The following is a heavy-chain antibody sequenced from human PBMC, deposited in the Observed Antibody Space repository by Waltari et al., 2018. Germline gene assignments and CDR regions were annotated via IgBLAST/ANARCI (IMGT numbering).Heavy chain of an antibody. V-gene: IGHV3-15*01. CDR2: IKRKTDGGTT. Sequence: EVQLVESGGGLVKPGGSLRLSCAASGFTFSNAWMSWVRQAPGKGLEWVGCIKRKTDGGTTDYAAPVKGRFTISRDDSKNTLYLQMNSLKTEDTAVYYCTTPGGGGSPWDAFDIWGQGTMVTVSS. J-gene: IGHJ3*02. D-gene: IGHD3-16*01. CDR3: TTPGGGGSPWDAFDI. CDR1: GFTFSNAW.